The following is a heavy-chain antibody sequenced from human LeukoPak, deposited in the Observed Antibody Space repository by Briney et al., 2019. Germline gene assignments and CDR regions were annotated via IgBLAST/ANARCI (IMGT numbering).Heavy chain of an antibody. V-gene: IGHV3-30-3*01. CDR3: AKEGESSDY. D-gene: IGHD3-10*01. CDR1: GFTFSSYA. CDR2: ISYDGSNK. J-gene: IGHJ4*02. Sequence: PGGSLRLSCAASGFTFSSYAMHWVRQAPGKGLEWVAVISYDGSNKYYADSVKGRFTISRDNSKNTLYLQMNSLRAEDTALYYCAKEGESSDYWGQGTLVTVSS.